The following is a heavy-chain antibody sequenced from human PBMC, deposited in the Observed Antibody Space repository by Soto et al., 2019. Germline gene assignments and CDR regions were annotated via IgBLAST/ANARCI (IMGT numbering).Heavy chain of an antibody. J-gene: IGHJ6*02. CDR3: EAEMTFGKLSVV. Sequence: SVKVSCKASGDTDTNYVISWVRQAPGQGLEWMGGIFPKFGTTYSAQKLQDRLTITADESTSTVYMQLSSLRLDDTAVYYCEAEMTFGKLSVVWGQGTTGTVSS. D-gene: IGHD3-16*02. V-gene: IGHV1-69*13. CDR2: IFPKFGTT. CDR1: GDTDTNYV.